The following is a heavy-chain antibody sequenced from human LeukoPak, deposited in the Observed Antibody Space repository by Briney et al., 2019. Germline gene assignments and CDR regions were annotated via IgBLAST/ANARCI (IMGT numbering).Heavy chain of an antibody. J-gene: IGHJ4*02. CDR2: IKEDGSET. CDR3: ARETPRRGETRDGYR. V-gene: IGHV3-7*01. CDR1: GFIFKKYW. D-gene: IGHD5-24*01. Sequence: GGSLRLSCAASGFIFKKYWMNWVRQVPGKGLECLANIKEDGSETYYADSVKGRFTISRDNPRNLLFLQINSLRVEDTAVYYCARETPRRGETRDGYRWGQGTVVTVSS.